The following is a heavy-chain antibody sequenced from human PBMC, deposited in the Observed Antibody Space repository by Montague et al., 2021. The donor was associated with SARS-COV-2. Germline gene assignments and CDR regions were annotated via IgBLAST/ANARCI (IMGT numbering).Heavy chain of an antibody. CDR3: ARGSRQWLVRPPHYYYFDY. D-gene: IGHD6-19*01. V-gene: IGHV2-70*11. CDR2: IDWDDDK. Sequence: PALVKPTQTLTLTCTFSEFSLSTSGMCVSWIRQPPGKALEWLARIDWDDDKYYSTSLKTRLTISKDTSKNQVVLTMTNMDPVDTATYYCARGSRQWLVRPPHYYYFDYWGQGTLVTVSS. CDR1: EFSLSTSGMC. J-gene: IGHJ4*02.